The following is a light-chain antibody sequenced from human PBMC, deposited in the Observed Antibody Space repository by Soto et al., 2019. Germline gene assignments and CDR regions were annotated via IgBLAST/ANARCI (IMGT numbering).Light chain of an antibody. CDR3: QSYDSSLSGSV. CDR2: GNS. CDR1: SSNIGAGYD. J-gene: IGLJ3*02. V-gene: IGLV1-40*01. Sequence: QSALTQSPSVSGAPGQRVTISCTGSSSNIGAGYDVHWYQQLPGTAPKLLIYGNSNRPSGVPDRFSGSKSGTSASLAITGLQAEDEADYYCQSYDSSLSGSVFGGGTKLTVL.